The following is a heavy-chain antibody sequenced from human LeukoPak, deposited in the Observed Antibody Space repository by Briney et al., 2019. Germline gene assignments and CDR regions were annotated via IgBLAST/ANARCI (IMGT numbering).Heavy chain of an antibody. D-gene: IGHD3-9*01. Sequence: PSETLSLTCTVSGGSISSGGYYWSWIRQPPGKGLEWIGYIYHSGSTYYNPSLKSRVTISVDRSKNQFSLKLSSVTAADTAVYYCARAPYFDWLLKEPLLYFDYWGQGTLVTVSS. CDR3: ARAPYFDWLLKEPLLYFDY. V-gene: IGHV4-30-2*01. CDR1: GGSISSGGYY. CDR2: IYHSGST. J-gene: IGHJ4*02.